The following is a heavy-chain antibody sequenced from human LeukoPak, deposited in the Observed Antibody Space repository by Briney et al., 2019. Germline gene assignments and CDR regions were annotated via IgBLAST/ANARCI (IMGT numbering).Heavy chain of an antibody. CDR2: ITLSRTTI. V-gene: IGHV3-48*04. J-gene: IGHJ4*02. CDR1: GFTFSNYN. D-gene: IGHD6-13*01. CDR3: ARQQLVHFDY. Sequence: PGGSLRLSCAASGFTFSNYNMNWVRQAPGKGLEWVAYITLSRTTIYYADSVKGRFTISRDNAKNSLYLQMNSLRAEDTAVYYCARQQLVHFDYWGQGTLVTVSS.